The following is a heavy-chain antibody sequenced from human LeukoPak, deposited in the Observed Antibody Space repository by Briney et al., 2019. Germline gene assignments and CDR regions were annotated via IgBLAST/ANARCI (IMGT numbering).Heavy chain of an antibody. J-gene: IGHJ4*02. CDR2: IKQDGSEK. Sequence: PGGSLRLSCAASGFTFSSYWMSWVRQAPGKGVEWVANIKQDGSEKYYVDSVKGRLTISRENAKNSLYLQMNSLRAEDTAVYYCAREKYDIVVVPAKPFDYWGQGTLVTVSS. CDR1: GFTFSSYW. V-gene: IGHV3-7*01. CDR3: AREKYDIVVVPAKPFDY. D-gene: IGHD2-2*01.